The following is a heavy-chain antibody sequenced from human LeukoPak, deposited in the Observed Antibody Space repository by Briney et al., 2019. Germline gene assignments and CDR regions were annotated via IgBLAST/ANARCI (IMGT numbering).Heavy chain of an antibody. CDR1: GFTFSDYY. CDR3: ARGTYDSSGYWFLVLEAFDY. J-gene: IGHJ4*02. CDR2: ISSSGSTI. V-gene: IGHV3-11*01. Sequence: PGGSLRLSCAASGFTFSDYYMSWIRQAPGKGLEWVSYISSSGSTIYYADSVKGRFTISRDNAKDSLYLQMNSLRAEDTAVYYCARGTYDSSGYWFLVLEAFDYWGQGTLVTVSS. D-gene: IGHD3-22*01.